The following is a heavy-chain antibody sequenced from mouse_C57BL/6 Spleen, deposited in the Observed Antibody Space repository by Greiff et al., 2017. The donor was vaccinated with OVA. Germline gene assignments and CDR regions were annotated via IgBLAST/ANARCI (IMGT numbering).Heavy chain of an antibody. CDR1: GFTFTDYY. CDR3: ARSSTGPFAY. CDR2: IRNKANGYTT. J-gene: IGHJ3*01. D-gene: IGHD4-1*02. Sequence: EVQLQESGGGLVQPGGSLSLSCAASGFTFTDYYMSWVRQPPGKALEWLGFIRNKANGYTTEYSASVKGRFTISRDNSQSILYLQMNALRAEDSATYYCARSSTGPFAYWGQGTLVTVSA. V-gene: IGHV7-3*01.